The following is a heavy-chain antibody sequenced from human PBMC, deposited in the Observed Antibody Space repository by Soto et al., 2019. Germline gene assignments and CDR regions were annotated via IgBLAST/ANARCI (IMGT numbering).Heavy chain of an antibody. J-gene: IGHJ3*02. D-gene: IGHD4-17*01. CDR3: AKWDDYGDRKEAFDI. CDR1: GFTFDDYA. V-gene: IGHV3-9*01. CDR2: ISWNSGSI. Sequence: EVQLVESGGGLVQPGRSVRLSCAASGFTFDDYAMHWVRQAPGKGLEWVSGISWNSGSIGYAASVKGRFSISRDNAKNSLYLQMNSLRVEDTALYYCAKWDDYGDRKEAFDIWCQGTMVIVSS.